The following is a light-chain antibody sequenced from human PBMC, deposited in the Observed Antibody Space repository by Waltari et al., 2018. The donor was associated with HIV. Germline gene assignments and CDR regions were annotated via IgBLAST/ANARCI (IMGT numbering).Light chain of an antibody. V-gene: IGLV6-57*01. CDR3: QSYDVNTLSLG. Sequence: NFMLTLHHSVSESPGKTVTISCTRSSGRIAKTYVQWYQQRTGRSPTAVIDDDNQRPSCVPECFSGSIDSSSNSAALSVSGLKTEDEADDYCQSYDVNTLSLGVGGWT. CDR2: DDN. CDR1: SGRIAKTY. J-gene: IGLJ2*01.